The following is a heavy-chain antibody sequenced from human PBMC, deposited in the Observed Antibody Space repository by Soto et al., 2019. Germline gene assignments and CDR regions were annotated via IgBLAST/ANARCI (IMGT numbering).Heavy chain of an antibody. CDR2: ISNDGGNE. CDR3: LRARAGMDV. CDR1: GFTLGDFA. V-gene: IGHV3-30-3*01. Sequence: QVQLVESGGGVVQPGRSLRLSCAASGFTLGDFAMHWVRQAPGKGLEWVALISNDGGNEHYGDSGTGRFTISRYNPTHMIYLQLLGLRVEDTAVYYCLRARAGMDVWGQGTTVTVSS. J-gene: IGHJ6*02.